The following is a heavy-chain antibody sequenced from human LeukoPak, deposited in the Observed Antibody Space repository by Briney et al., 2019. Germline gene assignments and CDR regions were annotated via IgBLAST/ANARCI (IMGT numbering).Heavy chain of an antibody. D-gene: IGHD2-2*01. V-gene: IGHV3-23*01. Sequence: GGSLRLSCAASGFTFSSYAMTWVRQAPGKGLEWVSTISYSGDNTLYADSVKGRFTISRDNSKNTLYLQMNSLGAEDTAVYYCAKGRFMPDYWGQGTLVTVSS. J-gene: IGHJ4*02. CDR1: GFTFSSYA. CDR2: ISYSGDNT. CDR3: AKGRFMPDY.